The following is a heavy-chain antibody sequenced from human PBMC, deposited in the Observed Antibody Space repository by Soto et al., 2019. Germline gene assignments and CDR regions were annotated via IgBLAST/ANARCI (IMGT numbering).Heavy chain of an antibody. V-gene: IGHV2-5*02. CDR2: IYWDDDK. Sequence: KSGPTLVNPTQTLTLTCTFSGFSLSTSGVGVGWIRQPPGKALEWLALIYWDDDKRYSPSLKSRLTITKDTSKNQVVLTMTNMDPVDTATYYCAHPRRSGYSETYYFDYWGQGTLVTVSS. D-gene: IGHD3-22*01. CDR1: GFSLSTSGVG. CDR3: AHPRRSGYSETYYFDY. J-gene: IGHJ4*02.